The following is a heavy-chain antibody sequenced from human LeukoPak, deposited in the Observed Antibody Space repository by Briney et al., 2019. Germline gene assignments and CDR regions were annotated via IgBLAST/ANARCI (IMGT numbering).Heavy chain of an antibody. Sequence: ASVKASCKASGYTFIGYYIHWVRQAPGQGLEWMGWINPNNGGTNYVQKFRDRVTMTRDTSISTAYVELSSLRSDDTAVYFCARDEGGYGGTYYGYYDSWGQGTLVTVSS. CDR2: INPNNGGT. J-gene: IGHJ4*02. CDR3: ARDEGGYGGTYYGYYDS. CDR1: GYTFIGYY. V-gene: IGHV1-2*02. D-gene: IGHD1-26*01.